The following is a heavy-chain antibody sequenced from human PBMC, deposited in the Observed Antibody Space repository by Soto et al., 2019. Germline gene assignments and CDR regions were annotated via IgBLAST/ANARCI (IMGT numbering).Heavy chain of an antibody. CDR1: GLTFSNYA. V-gene: IGHV3-30*03. D-gene: IGHD2-21*01. J-gene: IGHJ4*02. CDR3: TSEHEGDY. Sequence: QVQLVESGGGVVQPGRSLRLTCAASGLTFSNYAVHWARQAPGKAPEWVAVISYDGSDKKYADSVKGRFTISRDNSKNTVYLQMNALRAEDTAVYYCTSEHEGDYWGQGTLVTVSS. CDR2: ISYDGSDK.